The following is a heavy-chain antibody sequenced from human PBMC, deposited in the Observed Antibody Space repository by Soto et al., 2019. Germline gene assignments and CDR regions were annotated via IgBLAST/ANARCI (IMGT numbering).Heavy chain of an antibody. J-gene: IGHJ5*02. CDR1: GFTFSSYS. V-gene: IGHV3-48*02. D-gene: IGHD4-4*01. CDR3: ARGSTVTLKYAIFGLFDP. CDR2: ISSSSSTI. Sequence: GGSLRLSCAASGFTFSSYSMNWVRQAPGKGLEWVSYISSSSSTIYYADSVKGRFTISRDNAKNSLYLQMNSLRDEDTAVYYCARGSTVTLKYAIFGLFDPWGQGTLVTVSS.